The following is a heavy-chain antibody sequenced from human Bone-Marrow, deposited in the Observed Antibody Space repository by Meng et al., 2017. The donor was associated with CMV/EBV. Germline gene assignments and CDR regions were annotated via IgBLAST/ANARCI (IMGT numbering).Heavy chain of an antibody. V-gene: IGHV3-21*01. CDR2: ISSSSSYI. CDR1: GLTFSRYI. D-gene: IGHD5-18*01. Sequence: AASGLTFSRYIMNWFRQAPGKGLEWVSSISSSSSYIYYADSVKGRFTISRDNAKNSLYLQMNSLRAEDTAVYYCARSTAMVYNWFDPWGQGTLVTVSS. CDR3: ARSTAMVYNWFDP. J-gene: IGHJ5*02.